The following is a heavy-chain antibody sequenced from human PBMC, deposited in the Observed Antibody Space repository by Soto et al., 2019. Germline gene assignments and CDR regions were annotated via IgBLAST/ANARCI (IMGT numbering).Heavy chain of an antibody. D-gene: IGHD1-26*01. J-gene: IGHJ6*02. CDR1: GGTFSSYA. CDR3: ARNSGGGSYLVFHYYYGMDV. CDR2: IIPIFGTA. V-gene: IGHV1-69*13. Sequence: SVKVSCKASGGTFSSYAISWVRQAPGQGLEWMGGIIPIFGTANYAQKFQGRVTITADESTSTAYMELSSLRSEDTAVYYCARNSGGGSYLVFHYYYGMDVWGQGTTVTVSS.